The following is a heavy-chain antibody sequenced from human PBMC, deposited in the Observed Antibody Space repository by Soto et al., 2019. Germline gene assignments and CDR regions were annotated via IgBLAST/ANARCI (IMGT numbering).Heavy chain of an antibody. CDR3: AGEGALATFGVV. Sequence: SETLSLTCTVSGYSIRSYYWTWIRQPPGRGLEWIGHVYYGGSTNYNPSLQSRVTISLDTSKNQFSLRLTSMTAADAAVYYCAGEGALATFGVVWGQGTRVTVSS. CDR2: VYYGGST. D-gene: IGHD3-3*01. CDR1: GYSIRSYY. V-gene: IGHV4-59*01. J-gene: IGHJ4*02.